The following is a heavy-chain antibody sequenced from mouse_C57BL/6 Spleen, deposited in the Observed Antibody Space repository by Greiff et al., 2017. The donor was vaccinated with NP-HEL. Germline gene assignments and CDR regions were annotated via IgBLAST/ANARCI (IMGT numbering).Heavy chain of an antibody. CDR2: INPYNGGT. CDR3: ARGQAYSNYDYFDY. CDR1: GYTFTDYY. V-gene: IGHV1-19*01. D-gene: IGHD2-5*01. Sequence: EVQLQQSGPVLVKPGASVKMSCKASGYTFTDYYMNWVKQSHGKSLEWIGVINPYNGGTSYNQKFKGKATLTVDKSSSTAYMELNSLTSEDSAVYYCARGQAYSNYDYFDYWGQGTTLTVSS. J-gene: IGHJ2*01.